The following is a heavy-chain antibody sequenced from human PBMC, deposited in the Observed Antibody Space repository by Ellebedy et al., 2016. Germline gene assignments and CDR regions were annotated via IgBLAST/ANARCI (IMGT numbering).Heavy chain of an antibody. V-gene: IGHV1-8*01. Sequence: ASVKVSCXASGYTFTSYDINWVRQATGQGLEWMGWMNPNSGNTGYAQKFQGRVTMTRNTSISTAYMELSSLRSEDTAVYYCARTLGARAYYFDYWGQGTLVTVSS. CDR2: MNPNSGNT. CDR3: ARTLGARAYYFDY. J-gene: IGHJ4*02. D-gene: IGHD1-26*01. CDR1: GYTFTSYD.